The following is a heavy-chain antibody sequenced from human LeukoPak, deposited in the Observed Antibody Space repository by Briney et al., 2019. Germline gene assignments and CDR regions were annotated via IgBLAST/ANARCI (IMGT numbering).Heavy chain of an antibody. D-gene: IGHD3-22*01. CDR3: AKEGGDSSKRWYYYYYMDV. J-gene: IGHJ6*03. Sequence: GGSLRLSCAASGFTFGSYGMSWVRQAPGKGLEWVSAISGSGGSTYYADSVKGRFTISRDNSKNTLYLQMNSLRAEDTAVYYCAKEGGDSSKRWYYYYYMDVWGKGTTVTVSS. V-gene: IGHV3-23*01. CDR1: GFTFGSYG. CDR2: ISGSGGST.